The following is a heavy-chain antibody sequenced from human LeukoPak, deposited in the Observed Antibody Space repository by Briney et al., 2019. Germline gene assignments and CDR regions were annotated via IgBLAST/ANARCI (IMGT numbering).Heavy chain of an antibody. CDR1: GFTFSGYA. D-gene: IGHD6-6*01. J-gene: IGHJ4*02. CDR2: ITDTGGST. V-gene: IGHV3-23*01. CDR3: AKGSAAARPYYFDS. Sequence: PGGSLRLSCAASGFTFSGYAMSWVRQAPGKGLEWVSAITDTGGSTYYADSVKGRFTISRDNSKTTLYLQMNSLRAEDAAVYFCAKGSAAARPYYFDSWGQGTLVTVSS.